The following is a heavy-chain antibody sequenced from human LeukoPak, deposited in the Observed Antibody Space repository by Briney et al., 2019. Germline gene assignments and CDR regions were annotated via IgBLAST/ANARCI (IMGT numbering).Heavy chain of an antibody. V-gene: IGHV3-23*01. CDR3: AKDESRITIFGVVTSDY. Sequence: GGSLRLSCAASGFTFSKFAMNWVRQAPGKGLEWVSSISGGGSDTYYADSVKGRFTISRDNSKNTLYLQMNSLRAEDTAVYYCAKDESRITIFGVVTSDYWGQGTLVTVSS. CDR2: ISGGGSDT. J-gene: IGHJ4*02. D-gene: IGHD3-3*01. CDR1: GFTFSKFA.